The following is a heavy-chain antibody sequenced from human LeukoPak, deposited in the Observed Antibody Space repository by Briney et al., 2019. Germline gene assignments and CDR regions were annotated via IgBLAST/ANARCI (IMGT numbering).Heavy chain of an antibody. Sequence: PSETLSLTCTVSGGSISSSSYYWGWIRQPPGKGLEWIGSIHYSGRTYYNPSLKSRVTISVRMSKNQFSLKLSSVTAADTAVYYCARVVPNYDFWSGYYKHYYYYYMDVWGKGTTVTVSS. CDR1: GGSISSSSYY. V-gene: IGHV4-39*01. J-gene: IGHJ6*03. CDR2: IHYSGRT. CDR3: ARVVPNYDFWSGYYKHYYYYYMDV. D-gene: IGHD3-3*01.